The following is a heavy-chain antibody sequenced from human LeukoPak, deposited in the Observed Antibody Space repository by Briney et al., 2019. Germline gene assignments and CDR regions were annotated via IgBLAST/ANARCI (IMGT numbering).Heavy chain of an antibody. J-gene: IGHJ5*02. CDR2: IKPDGNAR. V-gene: IGHV3-7*01. CDR3: ARASGAGTSGFDP. Sequence: GGSLRLSCAASGFIFSKYWMTWVRQAPGKGLEWVANIKPDGNARNYADSVKGRFTISRDNAKNSLYLQMNSLRAEDTAVYYCARASGAGTSGFDPWGQGTLVTVSS. CDR1: GFIFSKYW. D-gene: IGHD6-19*01.